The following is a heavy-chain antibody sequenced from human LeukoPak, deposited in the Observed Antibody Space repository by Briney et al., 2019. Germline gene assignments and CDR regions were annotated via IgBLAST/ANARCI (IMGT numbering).Heavy chain of an antibody. Sequence: QPGGSLRLSCAASGFTVSSNYMSWVRQAPGKGLEWVSVIYSGGSTYYADSVKGRFTISGHNSKNTLYLQMNSLRAEDTAVYYCAISRDGYNNLYFDYWGQGTLVTVSS. V-gene: IGHV3-53*04. CDR1: GFTVSSNY. CDR2: IYSGGST. CDR3: AISRDGYNNLYFDY. D-gene: IGHD5-24*01. J-gene: IGHJ4*02.